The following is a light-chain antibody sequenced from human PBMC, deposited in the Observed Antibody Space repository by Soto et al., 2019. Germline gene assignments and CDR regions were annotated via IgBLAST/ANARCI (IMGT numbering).Light chain of an antibody. CDR1: SSNIGSNY. CDR2: RNN. CDR3: AAWDDSLSGYV. Sequence: QAVVTQPPSASGTPGQRVTISCSGSSSNIGSNYVYWYQQLPGTAPKLLIYRNNQRPSGVPDRFSGSKSGTSASLAISGLRSEAEADSYCAAWDDSLSGYVFGTGTKLTVL. V-gene: IGLV1-47*01. J-gene: IGLJ1*01.